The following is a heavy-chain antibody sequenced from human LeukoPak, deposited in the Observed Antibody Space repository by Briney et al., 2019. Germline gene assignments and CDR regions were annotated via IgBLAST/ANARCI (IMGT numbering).Heavy chain of an antibody. D-gene: IGHD6-19*01. CDR3: ARARWSSSGWFLGY. CDR2: VNGHGTIS. Sequence: GGSLRLSCAASGFTFSSYWMHWVRQAPGKGLVWVSRVNGHGTISTYADSVRGRFTISRDNARNALHLQMDNLRVEDTAVYYCARARWSSSGWFLGYWGHGTLVTVSS. J-gene: IGHJ4*01. CDR1: GFTFSSYW. V-gene: IGHV3-74*03.